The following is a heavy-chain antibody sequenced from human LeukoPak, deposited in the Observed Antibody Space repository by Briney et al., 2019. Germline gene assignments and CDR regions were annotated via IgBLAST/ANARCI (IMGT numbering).Heavy chain of an antibody. V-gene: IGHV5-10-1*01. Sequence: GESLRISCKGSGYSFTSYSISWVRQMPGKGLEWMGRIDTSESYMTYSSSFQGHVTFSTDKSISTAYLQWSSLKASDTALYYCARHSSGYDSSLGYWGQGNLVTVSS. CDR2: IDTSESYM. D-gene: IGHD5-12*01. CDR3: ARHSSGYDSSLGY. CDR1: GYSFTSYS. J-gene: IGHJ4*02.